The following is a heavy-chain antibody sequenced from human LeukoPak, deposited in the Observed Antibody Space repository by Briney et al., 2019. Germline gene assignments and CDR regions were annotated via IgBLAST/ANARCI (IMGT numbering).Heavy chain of an antibody. J-gene: IGHJ4*02. Sequence: PSETLSLTCAVYGGSFSGYYWSWIRQPPGKGLEWIGEINHSGSTNYKPSLKSRVTISVDTSKNQFFLKLSSVTAADTAVYYCARVPHCTNGVCYSGTDYWGQGTLVTVSS. D-gene: IGHD2-8*01. V-gene: IGHV4-34*01. CDR3: ARVPHCTNGVCYSGTDY. CDR1: GGSFSGYY. CDR2: INHSGST.